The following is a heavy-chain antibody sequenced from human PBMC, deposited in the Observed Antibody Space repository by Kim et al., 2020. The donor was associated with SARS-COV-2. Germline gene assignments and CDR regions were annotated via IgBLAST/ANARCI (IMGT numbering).Heavy chain of an antibody. CDR3: ARAVAMVRGVHFDY. Sequence: GDSVKGRFTISRDNAKNSLYLQMNSLRAEDTAVYYCARAVAMVRGVHFDYWGQGTLVTVSS. V-gene: IGHV3-7*01. D-gene: IGHD3-10*01. J-gene: IGHJ4*02.